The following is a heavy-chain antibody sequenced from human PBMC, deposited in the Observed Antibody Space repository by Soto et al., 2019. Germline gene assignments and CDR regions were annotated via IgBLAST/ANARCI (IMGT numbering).Heavy chain of an antibody. CDR1: GFPFSSYW. Sequence: PGGSQRLSCAASGFPFSSYWMSWVRQAPGKGLEWVANIKQDGSEKYYVDSVKGRFTISRDNAKNSLYLQMNSLRAEDTAVYYCARGFFDYYIDYWGQGTLVTVSS. V-gene: IGHV3-7*01. J-gene: IGHJ4*02. CDR3: ARGFFDYYIDY. D-gene: IGHD1-26*01. CDR2: IKQDGSEK.